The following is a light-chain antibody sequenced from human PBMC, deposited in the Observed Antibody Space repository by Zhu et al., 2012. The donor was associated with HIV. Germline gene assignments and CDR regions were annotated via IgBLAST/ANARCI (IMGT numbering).Light chain of an antibody. V-gene: IGKV3-11*01. CDR2: DAS. CDR3: QLRDDWSWT. J-gene: IGKJ1*01. Sequence: EIVLTQPPATLSLSPGEGATLSCRASQSVGSNLAWYQQKPGQAPRLFIYDASNRASGIPARFTGSGSGTDFTLTISSLEPEDFAIYYCQLRDDWSWTFGQGTK. CDR1: QSVGSN.